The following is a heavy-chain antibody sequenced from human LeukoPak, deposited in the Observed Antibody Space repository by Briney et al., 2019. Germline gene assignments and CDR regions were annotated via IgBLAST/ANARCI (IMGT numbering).Heavy chain of an antibody. CDR3: AKPGKRRVVTITDFDY. J-gene: IGHJ4*02. CDR2: ISHDGSSK. CDR1: GFTFSYYG. Sequence: GGSLRLSCAASGFTFSYYGMHWVRQAPGRGLEWVAVISHDGSSKYYADSVKGRSTISRDNSKNTLYLQMNSLRPEDTSVYYCAKPGKRRVVTITDFDYWGQGTLVTVSS. V-gene: IGHV3-30*18. D-gene: IGHD3-22*01.